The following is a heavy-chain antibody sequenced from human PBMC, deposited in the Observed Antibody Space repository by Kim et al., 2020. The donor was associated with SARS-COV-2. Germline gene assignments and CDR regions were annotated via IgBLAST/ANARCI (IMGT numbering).Heavy chain of an antibody. CDR3: ARDSLHYYDSSRYYPYYFDY. CDR2: IDRSGGIK. Sequence: GGSLRLSCAASGFTFSNYEMTWVRQSPGKGLEYIAYIDRSGGIKYHADSVKGRFTISRDNTQNSLYLQMNSLRADDTAVYYCARDSLHYYDSSRYYPYYFDYWGQGTLVTVSS. V-gene: IGHV3-48*03. CDR1: GFTFSNYE. D-gene: IGHD3-22*01. J-gene: IGHJ4*02.